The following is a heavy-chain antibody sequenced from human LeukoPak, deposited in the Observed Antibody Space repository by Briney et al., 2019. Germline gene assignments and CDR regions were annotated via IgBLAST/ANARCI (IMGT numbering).Heavy chain of an antibody. J-gene: IGHJ4*02. CDR3: ARRGTGCSGGSCYFNYFDY. Sequence: SETLSLTCAVSGGSISSGGYSWSWIRQPPGKGLEWIGYIYYSGSTYYNPTLKSRVTISVDTSKNQFSLKLSSVTAADTAVYYCARRGTGCSGGSCYFNYFDYWGQGTLVTVSS. CDR1: GGSISSGGYS. CDR2: IYYSGST. V-gene: IGHV4-30-4*07. D-gene: IGHD2-15*01.